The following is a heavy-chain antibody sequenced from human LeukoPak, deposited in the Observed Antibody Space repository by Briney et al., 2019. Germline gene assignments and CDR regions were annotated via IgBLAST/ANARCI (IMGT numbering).Heavy chain of an antibody. CDR1: GGSISSFY. Sequence: SETLSLTCTVSGGSISSFYWTWIRQPPGKGLEWIGYIYYSGTTNYNPSLKSRVTISVDTSKNQFSLKLSSVTPADTAVYYCARDPRGDSDLDYWGQGTLVTVSS. V-gene: IGHV4-59*01. CDR3: ARDPRGDSDLDY. J-gene: IGHJ4*02. D-gene: IGHD2-21*02. CDR2: IYYSGTT.